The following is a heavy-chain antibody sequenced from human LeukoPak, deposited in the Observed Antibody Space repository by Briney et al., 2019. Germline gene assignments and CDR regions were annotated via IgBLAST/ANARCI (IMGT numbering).Heavy chain of an antibody. D-gene: IGHD2-15*01. Sequence: GGSLRLSCAASGFTFSSYSMNWVRQAPGKGLEWVSSISSSSSYIYYADSVKGRFTISRDNAKNSLYLQMNSLRAEDTAVYCCARVGCSGGSCYHDAFDIWGQGTMVTVSS. CDR2: ISSSSSYI. CDR3: ARVGCSGGSCYHDAFDI. CDR1: GFTFSSYS. V-gene: IGHV3-21*01. J-gene: IGHJ3*02.